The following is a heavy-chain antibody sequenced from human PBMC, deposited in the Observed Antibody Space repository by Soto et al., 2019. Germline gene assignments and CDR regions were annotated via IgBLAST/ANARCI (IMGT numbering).Heavy chain of an antibody. J-gene: IGHJ3*01. Sequence: SGPTLVNPTETLTLTCTFSGFSLSNSAVGVGWIRQPPGKALEWLAVIYWDDDKTYSPSLNNRLTITKDTSKDQVVLVMTNLDPVDTATYYCARREGYCVGTKCQMRAFDFWGQGTMVTVSS. CDR1: GFSLSNSAVG. CDR3: ARREGYCVGTKCQMRAFDF. V-gene: IGHV2-5*02. CDR2: IYWDDDK. D-gene: IGHD2-21*01.